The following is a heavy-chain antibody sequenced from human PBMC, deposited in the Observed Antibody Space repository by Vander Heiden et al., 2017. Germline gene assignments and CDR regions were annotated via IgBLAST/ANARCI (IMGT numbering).Heavy chain of an antibody. J-gene: IGHJ3*02. Sequence: EVQLVEAGGGLVQPGGSLRPSCPASGFPFSSYSMNWVRQAPRKGLEWVSYIGTSSSNIYYADSVKGRFTISRDNAKNSLYLQMNSLRAEDTAVYYCARRVVGAPRAFDIWGQGTMVTVSS. CDR3: ARRVVGAPRAFDI. CDR1: GFPFSSYS. V-gene: IGHV3-48*01. D-gene: IGHD1-26*01. CDR2: IGTSSSNI.